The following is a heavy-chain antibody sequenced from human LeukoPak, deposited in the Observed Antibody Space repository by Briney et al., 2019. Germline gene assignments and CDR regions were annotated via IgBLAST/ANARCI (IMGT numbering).Heavy chain of an antibody. Sequence: PGGSLRLXCAASGFTFDDYAMHWVRQAPGKGLEWVCLISGDGGDTFYADSVKGRFTITRDNSKKSLYLQMNSLRTEDTAFYYCAKARGYSDFWGQGTLVTVSS. CDR2: ISGDGGDT. J-gene: IGHJ4*02. CDR3: AKARGYSDF. V-gene: IGHV3-43*02. D-gene: IGHD5-12*01. CDR1: GFTFDDYA.